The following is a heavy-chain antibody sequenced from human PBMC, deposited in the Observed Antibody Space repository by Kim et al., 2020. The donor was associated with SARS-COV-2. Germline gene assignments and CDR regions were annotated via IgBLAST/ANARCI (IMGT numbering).Heavy chain of an antibody. J-gene: IGHJ4*02. CDR1: GYTLATVT. V-gene: IGHV1-24*01. Sequence: ASVKVSCNVSGYTLATVTMHWVRHARGKGLHCMGGFDAYEGQRIYAQRFQGRITLTEATSTDTAYMELSSLRSEDTALYYCATGGAPLYWGPRTLVTVSS. D-gene: IGHD1-26*01. CDR3: ATGGAPLY. CDR2: FDAYEGQR.